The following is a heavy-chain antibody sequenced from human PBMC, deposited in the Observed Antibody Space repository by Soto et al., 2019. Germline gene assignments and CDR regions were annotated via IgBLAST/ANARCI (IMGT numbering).Heavy chain of an antibody. D-gene: IGHD2-15*01. Sequence: SETLSLTCTVSGGSMSSYYWTWLRQSPGRGLEWIGYISYSGSTYYDPSLKSRVTISADTSKNQFSLRMNSMIAADTAVYYCARADPDASVGYWGQGTLVTVSS. CDR2: ISYSGST. J-gene: IGHJ4*02. CDR1: GGSMSSYY. V-gene: IGHV4-59*01. CDR3: ARADPDASVGY.